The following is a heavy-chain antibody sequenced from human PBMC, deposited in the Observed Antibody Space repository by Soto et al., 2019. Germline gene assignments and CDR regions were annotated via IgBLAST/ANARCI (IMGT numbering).Heavy chain of an antibody. D-gene: IGHD6-19*01. V-gene: IGHV1-46*01. CDR2: INPNGGST. CDR3: AREKWLVRRNDPFDI. CDR1: GYTFINYY. Sequence: QVQLVQSGAEVKKPGASVKVSCKASGYTFINYYMHWVRQAPGQGLEWMGIINPNGGSTTYAQKFQRRVTLARDTSTNTVNMELSSLRSEDTAVYYCAREKWLVRRNDPFDIGGQGTMVTVS. J-gene: IGHJ3*02.